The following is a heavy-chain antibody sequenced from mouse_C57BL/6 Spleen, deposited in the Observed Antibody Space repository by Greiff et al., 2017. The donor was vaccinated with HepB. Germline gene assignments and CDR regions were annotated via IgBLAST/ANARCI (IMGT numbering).Heavy chain of an antibody. CDR3: ARDYYGSSFYAMDY. Sequence: VQLQQSGAELVRPGTSVKLSCKASGYTFTSYWMHWVKQRPGQGLEWIGVIDPSDSYTNYNQKFKGKATLTVDTSSSTAYMQLSSLTSEDSAVYYCARDYYGSSFYAMDYWGQGTSVTVSS. D-gene: IGHD1-1*01. CDR2: IDPSDSYT. CDR1: GYTFTSYW. V-gene: IGHV1-59*01. J-gene: IGHJ4*01.